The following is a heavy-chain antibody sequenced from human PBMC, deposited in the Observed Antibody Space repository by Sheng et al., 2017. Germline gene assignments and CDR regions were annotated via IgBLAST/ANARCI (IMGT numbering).Heavy chain of an antibody. Sequence: QVQLVEFGGGVVQPGKSLTLSCAASGFTFSSNAMHWVRQAPGKGLEWVALISYDGTYKYYADSVKGRFTISRDNSKNTLHLQMNSLRAEDTAVYYCASTGGSGSYYYFYGMDVWGQGTTVTV. J-gene: IGHJ6*02. CDR3: ASTGGSGSYYYFYGMDV. D-gene: IGHD3-22*01. CDR2: ISYDGTYK. CDR1: GFTFSSNA. V-gene: IGHV3-30*04.